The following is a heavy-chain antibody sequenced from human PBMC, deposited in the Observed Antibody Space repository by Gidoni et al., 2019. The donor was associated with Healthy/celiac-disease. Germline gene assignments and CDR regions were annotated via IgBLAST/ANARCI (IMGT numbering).Heavy chain of an antibody. Sequence: QVKRVQSGAEVKTPGSSVKVSCKASGGPCSSSAISWVRQAPGHGLEWMGGIIPIFGTATYAQTFQGRVTITADESTSTAYMELSSLRSEDTAVYYCARGGSSSWYYWFDPWVQGTLVTVSS. D-gene: IGHD6-13*01. CDR2: IIPIFGTA. J-gene: IGHJ5*02. V-gene: IGHV1-69*01. CDR1: GGPCSSSA. CDR3: ARGGSSSWYYWFDP.